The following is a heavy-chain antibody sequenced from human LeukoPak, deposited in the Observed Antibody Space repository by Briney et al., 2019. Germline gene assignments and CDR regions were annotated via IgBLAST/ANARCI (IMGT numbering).Heavy chain of an antibody. CDR2: ISPDDSDT. V-gene: IGHV5-51*01. Sequence: GESLKISCKASGYNFTNHWVAWVRKRPGEGLEWMGIISPDDSDTRYSPSFQGLVTISVDKSIGTAHLQWRSLKASDTALYFCARHSDVPLDLWGQGTLVIVSS. CDR3: ARHSDVPLDL. D-gene: IGHD6-6*01. CDR1: GYNFTNHW. J-gene: IGHJ5*02.